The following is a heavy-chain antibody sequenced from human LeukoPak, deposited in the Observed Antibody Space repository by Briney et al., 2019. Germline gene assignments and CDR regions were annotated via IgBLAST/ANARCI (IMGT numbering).Heavy chain of an antibody. J-gene: IGHJ3*02. V-gene: IGHV4-39*07. D-gene: IGHD3-3*01. Sequence: SETLSLTCTVSGGSISSSSYYWGWIRQPPGKGLEWIGSIYYSGSTYYNPSLKSRVTISVDTSKNQFSLKLSSVTAADTAVYYCACFWRDAFDIWGQGTMVTVSS. CDR1: GGSISSSSYY. CDR3: ACFWRDAFDI. CDR2: IYYSGST.